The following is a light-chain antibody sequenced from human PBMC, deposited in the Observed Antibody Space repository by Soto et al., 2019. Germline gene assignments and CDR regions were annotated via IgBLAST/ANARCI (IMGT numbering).Light chain of an antibody. J-gene: IGKJ1*01. CDR1: QSLLHSNGYNY. Sequence: DIVRTQSPLSLPVTPGEPASISCRSSQSLLHSNGYNYLDWYLQKPGQSPQLLNYLGSNRASGVPDRFSGSGSSTDFTLKISRVEAEDVGVYYCMQPLQTPWTLGQGTKVEMK. V-gene: IGKV2-28*01. CDR2: LGS. CDR3: MQPLQTPWT.